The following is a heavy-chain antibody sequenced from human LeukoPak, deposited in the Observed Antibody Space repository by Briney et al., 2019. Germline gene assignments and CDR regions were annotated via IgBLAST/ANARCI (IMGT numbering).Heavy chain of an antibody. CDR2: IYSGGST. CDR3: AKDRQSIVVGEFEY. V-gene: IGHV3-53*01. CDR1: GFTVSSNY. D-gene: IGHD3-22*01. J-gene: IGHJ4*02. Sequence: GGSLRLSCAASGFTVSSNYMSWVRQAPGKGLEWVSVIYSGGSTYYADSVKGRFIISRGNSKNTLYLQVNSLRAEDTAVYYCAKDRQSIVVGEFEYWGQGTLVTVSS.